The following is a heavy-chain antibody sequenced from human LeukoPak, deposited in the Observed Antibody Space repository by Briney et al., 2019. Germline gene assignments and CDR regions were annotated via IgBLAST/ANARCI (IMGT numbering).Heavy chain of an antibody. CDR3: ARDYSGYYDY. Sequence: GGSLRLSCAASGFTVSSNYMSWVRQAPGKGLEWVSVIYSGGSTYYADSVKGRFTNSRDNSKNTLYLQMNSLRAEDTAVYYCARDYSGYYDYWGQGTLVTVSS. CDR1: GFTVSSNY. CDR2: IYSGGST. D-gene: IGHD3-22*01. J-gene: IGHJ4*02. V-gene: IGHV3-53*01.